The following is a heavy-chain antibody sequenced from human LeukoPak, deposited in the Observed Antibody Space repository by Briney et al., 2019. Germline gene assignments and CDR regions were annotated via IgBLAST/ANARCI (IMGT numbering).Heavy chain of an antibody. CDR2: INHSGST. D-gene: IGHD2-2*01. V-gene: IGHV4-34*01. CDR1: GGSFSGYY. CDR3: ARGFRRAFSYQLLGNYMDV. Sequence: SETLSLTCAVYGGSFSGYYWSWIRQPPGKGLEWIGEINHSGSTNYNPSLKSRATISVDTSKNQFSLKLSSVTAADTAVYYCARGFRRAFSYQLLGNYMDVWGKGTTVTVSS. J-gene: IGHJ6*03.